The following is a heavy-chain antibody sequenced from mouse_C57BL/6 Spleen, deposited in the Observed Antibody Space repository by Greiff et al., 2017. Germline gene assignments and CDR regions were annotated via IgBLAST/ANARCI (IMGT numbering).Heavy chain of an antibody. CDR3: ARDYYGFDY. V-gene: IGHV5-4*01. D-gene: IGHD1-1*01. CDR1: GFTFSRYA. J-gene: IGHJ2*01. CDR2: ISDGGSYT. Sequence: EVMLVESGGGLVKPGGSLKLSCAASGFTFSRYAMTWVRQTQEKRLEWVATISDGGSYTYYPDNVKGRFTISRDNAKNNLYLQMRHLKSEDTARYYCARDYYGFDYWGQGTTLTVSS.